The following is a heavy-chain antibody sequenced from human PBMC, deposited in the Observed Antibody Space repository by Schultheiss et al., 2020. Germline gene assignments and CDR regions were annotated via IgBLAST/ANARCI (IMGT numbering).Heavy chain of an antibody. CDR3: ARESNGDYVNS. CDR2: INHSGST. CDR1: GGSFSGYY. V-gene: IGHV4-34*01. J-gene: IGHJ4*02. D-gene: IGHD4-17*01. Sequence: SETLSLTCAVYGGSFSGYYWSWIRQPPGKGLEWIGEINHSGSTNYNPSLKSRVTISVDTSKNQFSLKLSSVTAADTAVYYCARESNGDYVNSWGQGTLVTVYS.